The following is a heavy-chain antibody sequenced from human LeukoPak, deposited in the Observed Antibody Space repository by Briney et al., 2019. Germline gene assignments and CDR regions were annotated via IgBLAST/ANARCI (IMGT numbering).Heavy chain of an antibody. J-gene: IGHJ5*02. CDR1: GGTFSSYA. D-gene: IGHD6-6*01. CDR2: IIPIFGTA. V-gene: IGHV1-69*05. Sequence: SVKVSCKASGGTFSSYAISWVRQAPGQGLEWMGGIIPIFGTANYAQKFQGRVTFSRNTSITTAYMELSSLRSEDTAVYYCARAIRADRRGSWFDPWGQGTLVTVSS. CDR3: ARAIRADRRGSWFDP.